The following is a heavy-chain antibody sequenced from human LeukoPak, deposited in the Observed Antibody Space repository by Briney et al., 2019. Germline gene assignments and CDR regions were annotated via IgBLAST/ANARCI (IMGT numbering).Heavy chain of an antibody. CDR2: IYSSGST. D-gene: IGHD3-10*01. Sequence: SETLSLTCTVSGYSINSGYFWGWIRQPPGMGLEWIGSIYSSGSTYYNPSLKSRVTISLDTSKNQFSLKLISVTAADTALYYCAREGPHGSGIYYNPLDYWGQGALVIVSP. CDR1: GYSINSGYF. J-gene: IGHJ4*02. V-gene: IGHV4-38-2*02. CDR3: AREGPHGSGIYYNPLDY.